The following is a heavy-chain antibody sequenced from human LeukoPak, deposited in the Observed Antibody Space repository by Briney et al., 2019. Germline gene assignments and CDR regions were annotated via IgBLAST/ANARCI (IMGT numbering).Heavy chain of an antibody. V-gene: IGHV3-23*01. J-gene: IGHJ4*02. CDR3: ATSRRGFEY. Sequence: GGSLRLSCAASGFTFSSYAMSWVRQAPGKGLEWVSAITGGGVSTYYADSVKGRFTISSDNSKNTLYVQVNSLRAEDTAVYYCATSRRGFEYWGQGTLVTVSS. CDR2: ITGGGVST. D-gene: IGHD6-13*01. CDR1: GFTFSSYA.